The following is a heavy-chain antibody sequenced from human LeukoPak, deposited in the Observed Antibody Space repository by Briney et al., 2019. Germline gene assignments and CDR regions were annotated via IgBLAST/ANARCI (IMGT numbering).Heavy chain of an antibody. D-gene: IGHD6-13*01. J-gene: IGHJ6*03. CDR3: ARQVTDSSSWYYYYYYMDV. CDR1: GGSISSYY. CDR2: THYSGAT. Sequence: SETLSLTCTVSGGSISSYYWSWLRQPPGKGLEYIGYTHYSGATNYNPSLKSRVTISVDTSKNQFSLKLSSVTAADTAVYYCARQVTDSSSWYYYYYYMDVWGKGTTVTISS. V-gene: IGHV4-59*08.